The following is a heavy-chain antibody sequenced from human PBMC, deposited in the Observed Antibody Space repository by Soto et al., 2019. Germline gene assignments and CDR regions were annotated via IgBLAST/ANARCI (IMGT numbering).Heavy chain of an antibody. CDR3: ARASGSYSYYGMDV. Sequence: ASVKVSCKPSGYTFTDYYMHWVRQAPGQGLEWMGWINPKSGDTNYAQKFQGRVTMTRDMSISTAYLVLSSLRSDDTAMYHCARASGSYSYYGMDVWGQGTTVTVSS. D-gene: IGHD1-26*01. J-gene: IGHJ6*02. CDR1: GYTFTDYY. CDR2: INPKSGDT. V-gene: IGHV1-2*02.